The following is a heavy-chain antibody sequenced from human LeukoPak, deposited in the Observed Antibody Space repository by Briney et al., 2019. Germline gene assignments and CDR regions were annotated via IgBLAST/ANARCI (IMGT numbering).Heavy chain of an antibody. Sequence: KTSETLSLTCTVSGGFIRDSGYYWGWIRQPPGKGLEWIGTVFYSGRTYYNSSLQSRVTISVDTSKNQFSLKLSSVTAADTAVYYCARVRTGYGSGSYYYYMDVWGKGTTVTISS. CDR1: GGFIRDSGYY. CDR2: VFYSGRT. V-gene: IGHV4-39*07. CDR3: ARVRTGYGSGSYYYYMDV. J-gene: IGHJ6*03. D-gene: IGHD3-10*01.